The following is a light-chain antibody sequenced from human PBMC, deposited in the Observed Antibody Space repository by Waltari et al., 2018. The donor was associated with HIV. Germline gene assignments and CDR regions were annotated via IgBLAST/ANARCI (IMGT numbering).Light chain of an antibody. CDR2: QDD. Sequence: SDELTQPPSVSVSPGQTARIPCSGDKLGDKYVCWYQQKPGQSPVVVIYQDDKRPSGIPERFSGSNSGNTATLTISGTQAMDEADYYCQAWDSSTEVFGGGTKLTV. CDR1: KLGDKY. J-gene: IGLJ2*01. CDR3: QAWDSSTEV. V-gene: IGLV3-1*01.